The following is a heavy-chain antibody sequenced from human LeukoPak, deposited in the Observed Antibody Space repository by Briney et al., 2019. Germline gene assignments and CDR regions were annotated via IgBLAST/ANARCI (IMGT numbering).Heavy chain of an antibody. Sequence: ASVKVSCKASGYTFTGYYIHWARQAPGQGLEWVGWINPKTGGTNYAQKFLDRVTMTTDMSTSTAYMELIRLRSRDTAVDFCARGSSKYVFGYYMDVWGKGTTIIVSS. J-gene: IGHJ6*03. V-gene: IGHV1-2*02. CDR1: GYTFTGYY. CDR3: ARGSSKYVFGYYMDV. D-gene: IGHD4-11*01. CDR2: INPKTGGT.